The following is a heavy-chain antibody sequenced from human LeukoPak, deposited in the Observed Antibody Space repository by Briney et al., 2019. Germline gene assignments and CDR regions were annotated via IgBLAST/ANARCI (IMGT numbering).Heavy chain of an antibody. D-gene: IGHD3-10*01. Sequence: ASVKVSCKASGYTFPGDYMHWVRQAPGQGLDWMGWINPNSGGTKYAQKFQGRVTMTRDTSISTAYMELSRLRSDDTAVYYCAREALAGVDRSPTLDYWGQGTLVTVSS. V-gene: IGHV1-2*02. CDR2: INPNSGGT. J-gene: IGHJ4*02. CDR3: AREALAGVDRSPTLDY. CDR1: GYTFPGDY.